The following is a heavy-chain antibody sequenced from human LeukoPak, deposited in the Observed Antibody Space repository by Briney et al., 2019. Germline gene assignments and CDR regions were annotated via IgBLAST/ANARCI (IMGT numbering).Heavy chain of an antibody. CDR2: ISSSGSTR. CDR1: GFSLSSYE. J-gene: IGHJ6*02. Sequence: GGSLRLSCAASGFSLSSYEFNWVRQAPGKGLEWISYISSSGSTRYYADSVKGRFTTSRDNAKNSLNLQMNSLRAEDTAVYYCARDLGGGFVHGMDVWGQGTTVTVSS. CDR3: ARDLGGGFVHGMDV. V-gene: IGHV3-48*03. D-gene: IGHD2-8*01.